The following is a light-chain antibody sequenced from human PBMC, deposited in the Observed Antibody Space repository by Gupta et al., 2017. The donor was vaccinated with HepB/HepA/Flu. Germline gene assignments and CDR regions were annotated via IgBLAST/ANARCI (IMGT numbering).Light chain of an antibody. CDR1: QSVNNY. CDR2: DAS. V-gene: IGKV3-11*01. J-gene: IGKJ5*01. CDR3: QQRQYWPPVT. Sequence: VLTQSPDTLSLSPGERATLSCRASQSVNNYLAWYQHKPGQAPRLLIYDASNRATGIPARFSGGGSGTDFTLTISSREPEDFAVYYCQQRQYWPPVTFGQGTRLEIK.